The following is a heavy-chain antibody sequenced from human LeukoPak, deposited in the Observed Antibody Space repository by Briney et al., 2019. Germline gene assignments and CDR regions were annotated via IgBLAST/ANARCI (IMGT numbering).Heavy chain of an antibody. CDR2: IYTSGST. Sequence: PSETLSLTCTVSGGSISSYYWSWIRQPAGKGLEWIGRIYTSGSTNYNPSLKSRVTMSVDTSRNQFSLKLSSVTAADTAVYYCARDHNDILTGYYTRYTLDYWGQGTLVTVSS. J-gene: IGHJ4*02. V-gene: IGHV4-4*07. D-gene: IGHD3-9*01. CDR3: ARDHNDILTGYYTRYTLDY. CDR1: GGSISSYY.